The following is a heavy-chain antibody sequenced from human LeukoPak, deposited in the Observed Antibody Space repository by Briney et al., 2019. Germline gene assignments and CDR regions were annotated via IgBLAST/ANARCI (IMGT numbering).Heavy chain of an antibody. CDR1: GFTFGNSW. Sequence: AGGSLRLSCAASGFTFGNSWVHWVRQAPGKGLVWVSLINADGSTATYADSVKGRFTISRDNARNTLSLQMNSLTIEDTAVYYCARAYYDRKGDFDYWGQGTLVTVSS. CDR3: ARAYYDRKGDFDY. J-gene: IGHJ4*02. D-gene: IGHD3-22*01. V-gene: IGHV3-74*01. CDR2: INADGSTA.